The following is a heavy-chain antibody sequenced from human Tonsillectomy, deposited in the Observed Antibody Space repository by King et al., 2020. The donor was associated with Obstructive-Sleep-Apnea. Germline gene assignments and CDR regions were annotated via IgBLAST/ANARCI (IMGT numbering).Heavy chain of an antibody. V-gene: IGHV3-30*18. CDR2: ISYDGSNK. CDR3: VKGAMRFDY. D-gene: IGHD2-2*01. Sequence: VQLVESGGGVVQPGRSLRLSCAASGFTFSSYGMHWVRQAPGKGLEWVAVISYDGSNKYYADSVKGRFTISRDNSKNTLYLQMNSLRAEDTAVYYCVKGAMRFDYWGQGTLVTVSS. J-gene: IGHJ4*02. CDR1: GFTFSSYG.